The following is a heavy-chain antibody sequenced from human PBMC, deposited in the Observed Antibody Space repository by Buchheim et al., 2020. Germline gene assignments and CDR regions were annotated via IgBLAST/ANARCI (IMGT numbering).Heavy chain of an antibody. Sequence: QVQLVESGGGVVQPGRSLRLSCAASGFTLSSYAMHWVRQAPGKGLEWVAVISYDGSNEYYAESVKGRFTISRDNSKNTLYLQMNSLRAEDTAVYYCAKDVFKQAEAGRMGFEDYWGQGTL. CDR2: ISYDGSNE. J-gene: IGHJ4*02. D-gene: IGHD6-19*01. CDR1: GFTLSSYA. CDR3: AKDVFKQAEAGRMGFEDY. V-gene: IGHV3-30*18.